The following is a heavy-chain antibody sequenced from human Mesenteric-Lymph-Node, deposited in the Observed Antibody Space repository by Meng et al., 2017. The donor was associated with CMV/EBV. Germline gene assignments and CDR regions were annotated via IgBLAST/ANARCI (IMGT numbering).Heavy chain of an antibody. CDR3: ARVGFYDSSGYIDY. J-gene: IGHJ4*02. CDR2: ISYDGSNK. CDR1: GFTFSGYA. Sequence: SGFTFSGYAMHWVRQAPGKGLEWVAVISYDGSNKYYADSVKGRFTISRDNSKNTLYLQMNSLRAEDTAVYYCARVGFYDSSGYIDYWGQGTLVTVSS. D-gene: IGHD3-22*01. V-gene: IGHV3-30*04.